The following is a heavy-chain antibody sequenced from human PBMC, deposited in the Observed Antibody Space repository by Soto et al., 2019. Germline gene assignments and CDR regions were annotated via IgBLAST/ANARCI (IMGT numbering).Heavy chain of an antibody. CDR1: GFTFSSYA. V-gene: IGHV3-23*01. J-gene: IGHJ4*02. CDR2: ISGSGGST. CDR3: AKVLGIAVASMMFDY. Sequence: GGSLRLSCAASGFTFSSYAMSWVRQAPGKGLEWVSAISGSGGSTYYADSVKGRFTISRDNSKNTLYLQMNSLRAEDTAVYYCAKVLGIAVASMMFDYWGQGTLVTVSS. D-gene: IGHD6-19*01.